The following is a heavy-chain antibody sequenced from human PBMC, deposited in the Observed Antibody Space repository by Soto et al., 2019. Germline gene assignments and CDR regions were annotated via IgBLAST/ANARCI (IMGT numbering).Heavy chain of an antibody. CDR1: GFTFSSYA. D-gene: IGHD6-13*01. CDR3: AKSAVPPRQQLVPFDY. Sequence: GGSLRLSCAASGFTFSSYAMSWVRQAPGKGLEWVSIISSSGDTTYYADSVKGRFTISRDNSKNTLYLQMNSLRAEDTAVYYCAKSAVPPRQQLVPFDYWGQGTLVTVSS. V-gene: IGHV3-23*01. J-gene: IGHJ4*02. CDR2: ISSSGDTT.